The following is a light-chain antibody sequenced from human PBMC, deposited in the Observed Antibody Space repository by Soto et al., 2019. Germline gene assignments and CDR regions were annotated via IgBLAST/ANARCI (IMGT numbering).Light chain of an antibody. CDR3: QQNYSTPPP. Sequence: ILMTQSPSSLSASVGDRVTVTCRASQSISTYLNWYQQTPGKAPKLLIYAASSLQSGVPSRFSGSGSGTDFTLTISSLHPEDSATYYCQQNYSTPPPFGQGTKVDIK. CDR1: QSISTY. CDR2: AAS. V-gene: IGKV1-39*01. J-gene: IGKJ1*01.